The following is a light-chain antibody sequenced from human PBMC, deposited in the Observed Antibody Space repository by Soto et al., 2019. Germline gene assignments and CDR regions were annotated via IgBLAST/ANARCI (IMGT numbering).Light chain of an antibody. Sequence: DIQLTQSPSFLSASVGDRVTITCRASQVISNHFAGYQQKPGKTPSLLIYHASTLQRGVPSRFSGSQSGTEFTLTISSLQPEDFATYYCQQLYSYPFTFGPGTKVDVK. J-gene: IGKJ3*01. CDR1: QVISNH. CDR2: HAS. V-gene: IGKV1-9*01. CDR3: QQLYSYPFT.